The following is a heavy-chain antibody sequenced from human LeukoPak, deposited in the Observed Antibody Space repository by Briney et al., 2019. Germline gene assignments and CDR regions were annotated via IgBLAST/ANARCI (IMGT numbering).Heavy chain of an antibody. D-gene: IGHD5-18*01. CDR2: ISYDGRNK. J-gene: IGHJ4*02. V-gene: IGHV3-30*18. CDR1: GLTFSSYG. Sequence: PGRSLRLSCAASGLTFSSYGMHWVRQAPGKGLEWVAVISYDGRNKYYADSVKGRFTISRDNSKNTLYLQMNSLRAEDTAVYYCAKDRYSYAYEYFDCWGQGTLVTVSS. CDR3: AKDRYSYAYEYFDC.